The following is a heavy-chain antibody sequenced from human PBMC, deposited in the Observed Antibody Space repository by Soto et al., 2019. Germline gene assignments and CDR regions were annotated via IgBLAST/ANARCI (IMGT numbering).Heavy chain of an antibody. Sequence: GGSLRLSCAASGFTFSSYAMHWVRQAPGKGLEWVAVISYDGSNKYYADSVKGRFTISRDNSKNTLYLQMNSLRAEDTAVYYCARPSEYYYGSGSYYNNYYGMDVWGQGTTVTVS. CDR2: ISYDGSNK. J-gene: IGHJ6*02. V-gene: IGHV3-30-3*01. D-gene: IGHD3-10*01. CDR3: ARPSEYYYGSGSYYNNYYGMDV. CDR1: GFTFSSYA.